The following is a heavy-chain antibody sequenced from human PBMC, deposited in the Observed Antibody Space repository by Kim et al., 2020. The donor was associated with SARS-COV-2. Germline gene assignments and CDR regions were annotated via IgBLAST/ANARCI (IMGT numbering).Heavy chain of an antibody. V-gene: IGHV3-30*18. J-gene: IGHJ5*02. CDR3: AKGPIAVVSGGKMWLDP. CDR1: GLTFRNYG. Sequence: GGSLRLSCAASGLTFRNYGMHWVRQAPGKGLEWVADISYDGTIQYYGDSVEGRFTISRDNSKKTLYLQMNSLRLEDTAVYYCAKGPIAVVSGGKMWLDPWGQGTLVTVSS. D-gene: IGHD2-2*01. CDR2: ISYDGTIQ.